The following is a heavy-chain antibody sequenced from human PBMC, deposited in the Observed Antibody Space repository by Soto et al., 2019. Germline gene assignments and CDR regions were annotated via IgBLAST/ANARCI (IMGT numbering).Heavy chain of an antibody. D-gene: IGHD6-19*01. CDR1: RVAFSKFI. CDR2: IIPIFGTA. V-gene: IGHV1-69*01. J-gene: IGHJ6*02. CDR3: AKVRYSSPMGYYYGMDV. Sequence: QAQLEQSGGEVKKPGSSVKVSCKASRVAFSKFIVTWVRQAPGLGLEWVGGIIPIFGTANYAQKFQGRVTITADESTSTSYMEVNYLRSEDRAVYYCAKVRYSSPMGYYYGMDVWGQGTTVAVSS.